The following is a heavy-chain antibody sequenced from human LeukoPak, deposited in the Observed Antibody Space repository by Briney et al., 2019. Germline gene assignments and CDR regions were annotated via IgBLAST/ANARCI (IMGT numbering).Heavy chain of an antibody. CDR1: GGTFSSYA. Sequence: KVSCKASGGTFSSYAISWVRQAPGQGLEWMGRNIPIFGTANYAQKFQGRVTITTDESTSTAYMELSSLRSEDTAVYYCARDPQVYYDSSGYYHYYYMDVWGKGTTVTVSS. CDR2: NIPIFGTA. J-gene: IGHJ6*03. V-gene: IGHV1-69*05. D-gene: IGHD3-22*01. CDR3: ARDPQVYYDSSGYYHYYYMDV.